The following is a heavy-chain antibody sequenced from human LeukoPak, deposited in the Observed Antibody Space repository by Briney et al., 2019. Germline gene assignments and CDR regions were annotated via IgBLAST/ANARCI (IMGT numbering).Heavy chain of an antibody. CDR3: AKGDLFCSTTTCYEDS. CDR1: GFTFKSHA. J-gene: IGHJ4*02. CDR2: ITGSGGRT. V-gene: IGHV3-23*01. Sequence: GGSLRLSCAASGFTFKSHAMTWVRQAPVKGLEGVSGITGSGGRTDYADSVKGRFTISRDNSKNTLYLQMNSLRAEDTAVYYCAKGDLFCSTTTCYEDSWGQGTLVTVSS. D-gene: IGHD2-2*01.